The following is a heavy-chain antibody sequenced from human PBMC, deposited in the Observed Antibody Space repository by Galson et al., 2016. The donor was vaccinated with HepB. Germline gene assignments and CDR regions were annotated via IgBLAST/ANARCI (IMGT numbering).Heavy chain of an antibody. D-gene: IGHD5-12*01. CDR2: IYYSGTT. CDR3: ARAPNIVTSKFDY. J-gene: IGHJ4*02. CDR1: GGSITNNYYF. V-gene: IGHV4-39*01. Sequence: SETLSLTCTVSGGSITNNYYFWGWIRQPPGKGLEWIGSIYYSGTTYYNPSLRSRVTISVDTSKTQFSLKLRSVTAADTAVYYCARAPNIVTSKFDYWGQGILVTVSS.